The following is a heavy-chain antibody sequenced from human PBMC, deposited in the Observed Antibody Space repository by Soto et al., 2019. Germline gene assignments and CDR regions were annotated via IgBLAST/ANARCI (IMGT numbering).Heavy chain of an antibody. CDR1: GGSITSGGWY. Sequence: SETLSLICTVSGGSITSGGWYWSWIRQHPGKGLEWIGYIYYSGTTYYHASLKSRVTMSVDTSKNQFSLTLSSVTAADTAVYYCASYVWGSYRSLDYWGQGTLVTVSS. CDR3: ASYVWGSYRSLDY. CDR2: IYYSGTT. V-gene: IGHV4-31*03. D-gene: IGHD3-16*02. J-gene: IGHJ4*02.